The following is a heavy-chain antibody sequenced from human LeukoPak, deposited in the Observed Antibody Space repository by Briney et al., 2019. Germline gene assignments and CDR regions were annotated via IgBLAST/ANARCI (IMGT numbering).Heavy chain of an antibody. Sequence: ETLSLTCGVSGGSIDSTNYWSWVRQAPGKGLEWVANIKQDGSEEVYVDSVKGRFTISRDNAKNSLFLQMNTLRAEDTAVYYCARDPYSSTWSYGMDVWGQGTTVTVSS. CDR2: IKQDGSEE. V-gene: IGHV3-7*05. CDR3: ARDPYSSTWSYGMDV. D-gene: IGHD6-6*01. CDR1: GGSIDSTNY. J-gene: IGHJ6*02.